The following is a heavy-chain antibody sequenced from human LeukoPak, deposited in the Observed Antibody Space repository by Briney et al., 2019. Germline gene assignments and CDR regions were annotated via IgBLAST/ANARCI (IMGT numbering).Heavy chain of an antibody. J-gene: IGHJ4*02. V-gene: IGHV3-21*01. Sequence: AGGSLRLSCAASGFTFSSYNMNWVRQAPGKGLEWVSSISTSSSYIYSADSLKGRFTISRDNAKNSLYLQMNSLRVEDTAVYYCARGLSGYASSLGYWGQGTLVTVSA. CDR3: ARGLSGYASSLGY. CDR1: GFTFSSYN. CDR2: ISTSSSYI. D-gene: IGHD6-6*01.